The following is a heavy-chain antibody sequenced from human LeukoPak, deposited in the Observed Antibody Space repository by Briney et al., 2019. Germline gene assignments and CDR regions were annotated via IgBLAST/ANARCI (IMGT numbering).Heavy chain of an antibody. Sequence: GGSLRLSCTASGFTFTNVWMSWVRQAPGKGLEWLGHIKSKADGGTTDYAAPVKGRFTISRDDSKNTLFLQMNSLKTEDTAVYYCTTEGPYQLLEATGVDYWGQGTLVTVSS. CDR3: TTEGPYQLLEATGVDY. D-gene: IGHD2-2*01. J-gene: IGHJ4*02. CDR2: IKSKADGGTT. V-gene: IGHV3-15*01. CDR1: GFTFTNVW.